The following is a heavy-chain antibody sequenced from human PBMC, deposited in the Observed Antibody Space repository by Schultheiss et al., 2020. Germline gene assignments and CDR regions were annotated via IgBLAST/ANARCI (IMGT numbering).Heavy chain of an antibody. CDR2: IYYSGST. Sequence: SETLSLTCTVSGASISSYYWSWIRQPPGKGLEWIGSIYYSGSTYYNASLKSRVTIFVDTSKNQFSLKLSSVTAADTAVYYCARILYSSSSGGWFDPWGQGTLVTVSS. J-gene: IGHJ5*02. CDR3: ARILYSSSSGGWFDP. V-gene: IGHV4-59*01. D-gene: IGHD6-6*01. CDR1: GASISSYY.